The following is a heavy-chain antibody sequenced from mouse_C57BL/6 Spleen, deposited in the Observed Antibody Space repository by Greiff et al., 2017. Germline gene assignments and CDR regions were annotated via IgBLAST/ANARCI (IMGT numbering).Heavy chain of an antibody. CDR3: ANMATVVDDFDY. V-gene: IGHV1-80*01. CDR1: GYAFSSYW. CDR2: IYPGDGDT. J-gene: IGHJ2*01. D-gene: IGHD1-1*01. Sequence: QVQLKASGAELVKPGASVKISCKASGYAFSSYWMNWVKQRPGKGLEWIGQIYPGDGDTTYNGKFKGKATQTADKASSTAYMQLSSLTSEDSAVYFCANMATVVDDFDYWGQGTTRTVSS.